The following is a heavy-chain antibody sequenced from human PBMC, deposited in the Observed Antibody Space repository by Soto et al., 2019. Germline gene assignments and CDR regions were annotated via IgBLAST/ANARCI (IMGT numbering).Heavy chain of an antibody. CDR1: GGSISSYY. CDR2: VYHTGTT. Sequence: SETLSLTCTVSGGSISSYYWSLIRQPPGKGLEWIANVYHTGTTYYNPSLKSRVSMSVDTSQNQFSLILASVTAADTAVYYCARALVTDYNSRDYHYYFAMDVWGQGTSVTVSS. J-gene: IGHJ6*02. V-gene: IGHV4-59*06. D-gene: IGHD3-22*01. CDR3: ARALVTDYNSRDYHYYFAMDV.